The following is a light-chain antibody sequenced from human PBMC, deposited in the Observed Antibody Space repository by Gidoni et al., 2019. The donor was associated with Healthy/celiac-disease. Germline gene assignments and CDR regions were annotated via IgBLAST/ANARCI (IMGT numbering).Light chain of an antibody. CDR2: GKN. V-gene: IGLV3-19*01. CDR1: SLRSYY. CDR3: NSRDSSGNHVV. Sequence: SSELTQAPAVSVALGQTVRITCQGDSLRSYYASWYQQKPGQAPVLVIYGKNNRPSGIPDRFSGCSSGNTASLTITGAQAEDEADYYCNSRDSSGNHVVFGGGTKLTVL. J-gene: IGLJ2*01.